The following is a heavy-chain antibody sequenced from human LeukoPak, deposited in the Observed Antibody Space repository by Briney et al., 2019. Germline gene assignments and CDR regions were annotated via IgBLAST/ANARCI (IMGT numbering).Heavy chain of an antibody. V-gene: IGHV1-18*01. Sequence: GASVKVSCKTSGFTFVSYDINWVRQAPGQGLEWMGWISGYNGNTNYAQKLQGRVTMTTDTSTTTVYMELRSLRSDDTAVYYCARARAEGADYWGQGTLVTVSS. D-gene: IGHD3-16*01. CDR1: GFTFVSYD. J-gene: IGHJ4*02. CDR2: ISGYNGNT. CDR3: ARARAEGADY.